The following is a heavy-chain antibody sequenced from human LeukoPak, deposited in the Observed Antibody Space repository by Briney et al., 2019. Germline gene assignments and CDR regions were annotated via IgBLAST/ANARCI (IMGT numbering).Heavy chain of an antibody. CDR3: ATYSGIYSAFEI. D-gene: IGHD1-26*01. Sequence: SETLSLTCTASGDSITNSNYYWGWVRQSPGRGLEWLGNIFYNGGPYYNPSFRSRVAISVDTSKNHFSLTLKNVTAADTAVYYCATYSGIYSAFEIWSQGTLVIVSS. CDR2: IFYNGGP. CDR1: GDSITNSNYY. V-gene: IGHV4-39*07. J-gene: IGHJ3*02.